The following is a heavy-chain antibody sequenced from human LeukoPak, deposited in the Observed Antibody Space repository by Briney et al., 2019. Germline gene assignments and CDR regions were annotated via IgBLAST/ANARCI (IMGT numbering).Heavy chain of an antibody. CDR2: ISSSGSTI. V-gene: IGHV3-48*03. Sequence: GGSLRLSCAASGFTFSSYEMNWVRQAPGKGLEWVSYISSSGSTIYYADSVKGRFTISRDNAKNSLYLQMNSLRAEDTAVYYCASLRSRSFYYYYYMDVWGKGTTVTVSS. J-gene: IGHJ6*03. CDR1: GFTFSSYE. CDR3: ASLRSRSFYYYYYMDV.